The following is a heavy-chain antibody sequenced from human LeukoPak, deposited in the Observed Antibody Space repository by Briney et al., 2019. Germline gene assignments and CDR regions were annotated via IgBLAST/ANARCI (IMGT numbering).Heavy chain of an antibody. Sequence: PGGSPRLSCAASGFTVSSTYMSWVRQAPGKGLEWVSVIYSGGSTYYADPVKGRFTISRDHAKNPLYLQMNSLRAEDPAVYYCARRYCSSTSCETYFDYWGQGPLVTVSS. J-gene: IGHJ4*02. CDR2: IYSGGST. D-gene: IGHD2-2*01. V-gene: IGHV3-66*01. CDR3: ARRYCSSTSCETYFDY. CDR1: GFTVSSTY.